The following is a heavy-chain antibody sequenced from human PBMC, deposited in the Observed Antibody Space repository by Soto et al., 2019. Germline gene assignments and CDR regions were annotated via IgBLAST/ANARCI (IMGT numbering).Heavy chain of an antibody. J-gene: IGHJ4*02. D-gene: IGHD3-3*01. V-gene: IGHV1-69*13. CDR3: ARDFWSGHGDY. Sequence: GASVKVSCKASGGTFSSYAISWVRQAPGQGLEWMGGIIPIFGTANYAQKFQGRVTITADESTSAAYMELSSLRSEDTAVYYCARDFWSGHGDYWGQGTLVTVSS. CDR1: GGTFSSYA. CDR2: IIPIFGTA.